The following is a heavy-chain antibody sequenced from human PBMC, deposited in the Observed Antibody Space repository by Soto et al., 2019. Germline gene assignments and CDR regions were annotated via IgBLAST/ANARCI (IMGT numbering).Heavy chain of an antibody. J-gene: IGHJ3*02. Sequence: EVQLVESGGGLFQPGGSLTLSCAASGFTFSSYWMHWVRQAPGKGLVWVSRIDSDGTNTYYADSVKGRFTISRDNAKNTLYLQMTSLTAEDTAVYYCARVVAPEGPRNAFDIWGQGTMVTVSS. CDR2: IDSDGTNT. D-gene: IGHD2-15*01. V-gene: IGHV3-74*01. CDR1: GFTFSSYW. CDR3: ARVVAPEGPRNAFDI.